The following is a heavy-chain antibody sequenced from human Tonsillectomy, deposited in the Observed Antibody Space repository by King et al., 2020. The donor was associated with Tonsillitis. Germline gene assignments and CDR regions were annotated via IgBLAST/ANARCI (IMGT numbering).Heavy chain of an antibody. J-gene: IGHJ4*02. CDR1: GFTFSSYW. D-gene: IGHD6-19*01. V-gene: IGHV3-7*01. CDR2: IKQDGSEK. Sequence: VQLVESGGGLVQPGGSLRLSCAASGFTFSSYWMSWVRQAPGKGLEWVANIKQDGSEKYYVDSVKGRFTISRDNAKNSLYLQMNSLRAEDTAVYYCAGWGGDSSGWYREEYYFDYWGQGTLVTVSS. CDR3: AGWGGDSSGWYREEYYFDY.